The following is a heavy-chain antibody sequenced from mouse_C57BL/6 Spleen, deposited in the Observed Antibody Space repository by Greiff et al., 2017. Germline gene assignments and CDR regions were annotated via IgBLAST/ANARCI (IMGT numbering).Heavy chain of an antibody. CDR3: ARLYSNYVSYFDV. Sequence: EVKLVESGGGLVQPGGSLSLSCAASGFTFTDYYMSWVRQPPGKALEWLGFIRNKANGYTTEYSASVKGRFTISRDNSQSILYLQMNALRAEDSATYYCARLYSNYVSYFDVWGTGTTLTVSS. J-gene: IGHJ1*03. V-gene: IGHV7-3*01. CDR2: IRNKANGYTT. CDR1: GFTFTDYY. D-gene: IGHD2-5*01.